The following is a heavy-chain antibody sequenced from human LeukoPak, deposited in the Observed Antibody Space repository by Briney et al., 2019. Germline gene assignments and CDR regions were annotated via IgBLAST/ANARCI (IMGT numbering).Heavy chain of an antibody. CDR1: GVSISGYY. Sequence: SETLSLTCTVSGVSISGYYWSWIRQPAGKGLEWIGRIYISRGTNYNPSLTSRVIMSVDTSKNQFSLQLTSVTAADTAVYYCARTTEAHSWRTRYYDYYMDVWGKGTTVTVSS. CDR3: ARTTEAHSWRTRYYDYYMDV. J-gene: IGHJ6*03. D-gene: IGHD6-13*01. V-gene: IGHV4-4*07. CDR2: IYISRGT.